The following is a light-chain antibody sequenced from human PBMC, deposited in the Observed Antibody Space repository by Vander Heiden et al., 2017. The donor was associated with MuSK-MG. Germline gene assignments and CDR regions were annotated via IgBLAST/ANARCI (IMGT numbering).Light chain of an antibody. CDR2: QDS. J-gene: IGLJ2*01. V-gene: IGLV3-1*01. Sequence: SYELTQPPSVSVSPGQTASITCSGDKLGDKYACWYQQKPGQSPVLVSYQDSKRPSGIPERFYGSNSANTETLNIRGTQAVEESYYYSKEWKSRTGVFGGCPKLPVL. CDR3: KEWKSRTGV. CDR1: KLGDKY.